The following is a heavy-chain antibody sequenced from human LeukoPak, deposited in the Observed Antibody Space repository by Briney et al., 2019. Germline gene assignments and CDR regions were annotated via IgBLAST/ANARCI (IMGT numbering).Heavy chain of an antibody. CDR3: ARQGGYPSYYSGSSGYYIDY. CDR1: GYTFTSYG. J-gene: IGHJ4*02. V-gene: IGHV1-69*13. D-gene: IGHD3-22*01. CDR2: IIPIFGTA. Sequence: GASVKVSCKASGYTFTSYGISWVRQAPGQGLEWMGGIIPIFGTANYAQKFQGRVTITADESTSTAYMELSSLRSEDTAVYYCARQGGYPSYYSGSSGYYIDYWGQGTLVTVSS.